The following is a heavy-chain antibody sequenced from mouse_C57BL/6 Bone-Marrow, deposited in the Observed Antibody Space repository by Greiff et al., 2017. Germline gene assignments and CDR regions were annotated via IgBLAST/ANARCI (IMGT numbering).Heavy chain of an antibody. Sequence: QVQLQQSGAELVKPGASVKISCKASGYAFSSYWMNWVKQRPGKGLEWIGQIYPGDGDTNYNGKFKGKATLTADKSSSTAYKQLSSLTSEDSAVYFCARDYSNYPYYYAMDYWGQGTSVTVSS. V-gene: IGHV1-80*01. CDR3: ARDYSNYPYYYAMDY. D-gene: IGHD2-5*01. CDR2: IYPGDGDT. CDR1: GYAFSSYW. J-gene: IGHJ4*01.